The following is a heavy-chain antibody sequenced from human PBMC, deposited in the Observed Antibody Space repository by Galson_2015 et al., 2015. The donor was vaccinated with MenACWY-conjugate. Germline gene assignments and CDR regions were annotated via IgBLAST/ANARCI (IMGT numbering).Heavy chain of an antibody. V-gene: IGHV3-23*01. CDR2: ISSASGGTT. D-gene: IGHD3-16*01. Sequence: SLRLSCAASGFNFAIYAMNWVRQAPGKGLEWVSVISSASGGTTYYADSVKGRFTTSIDNTKNTLYLQMSSLRVEDTAIYYCAKTFSIFNANRRQGVDHWGQGTLVTVSS. CDR3: AKTFSIFNANRRQGVDH. J-gene: IGHJ4*02. CDR1: GFNFAIYA.